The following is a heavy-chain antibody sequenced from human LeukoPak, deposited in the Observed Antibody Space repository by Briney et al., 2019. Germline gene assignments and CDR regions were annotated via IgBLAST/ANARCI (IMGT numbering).Heavy chain of an antibody. CDR2: IYTSGTT. CDR3: ARATVYRSGYPFDY. CDR1: GGSISSHY. D-gene: IGHD6-19*01. Sequence: PSETLSLACTVSGGSISSHYWSCIRQPAGKGLEWIGRIYTSGTTNYNPSLKSRVTISLDKSKNQFSLKLSSVTAADTAVYYCARATVYRSGYPFDYWGQGTLVTVSS. V-gene: IGHV4-4*07. J-gene: IGHJ4*02.